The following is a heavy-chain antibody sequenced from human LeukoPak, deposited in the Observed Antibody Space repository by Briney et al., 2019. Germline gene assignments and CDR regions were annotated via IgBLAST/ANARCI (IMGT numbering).Heavy chain of an antibody. CDR2: ISGSGGST. CDR1: GFTFSRYG. V-gene: IGHV3-23*01. D-gene: IGHD3-22*01. CDR3: AKDSLQDYYDSSGYYIGINYFDY. J-gene: IGHJ4*02. Sequence: GGTLRLSCAASGFTFSRYGMSWVRQAPGKGLEWVSAISGSGGSTYYADSVKGRFTISRDNSKNTLYLQMNSLRAEDTAVYYCAKDSLQDYYDSSGYYIGINYFDYWGQGTLVTVSS.